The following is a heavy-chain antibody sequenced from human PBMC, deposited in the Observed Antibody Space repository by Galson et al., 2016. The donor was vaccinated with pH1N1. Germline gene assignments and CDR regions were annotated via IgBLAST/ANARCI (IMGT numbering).Heavy chain of an antibody. V-gene: IGHV1-46*01. Sequence: SVKVSCKASGYSVTRYYMHWVRRAPGQGLEWMGIIDPSDGSTTYSPKFQGRITLTRDTSTNSVYMELSTLRPDDTAIYFCARRYYFDFWGQGTRVTVSS. D-gene: IGHD3-9*01. CDR3: ARRYYFDF. CDR2: IDPSDGST. J-gene: IGHJ4*02. CDR1: GYSVTRYY.